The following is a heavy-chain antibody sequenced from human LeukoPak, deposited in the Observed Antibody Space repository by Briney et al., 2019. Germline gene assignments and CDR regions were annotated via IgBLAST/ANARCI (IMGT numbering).Heavy chain of an antibody. CDR3: AKDRGNTIFGVALDY. CDR1: GFTFSSYA. J-gene: IGHJ4*02. V-gene: IGHV3-23*01. CDR2: ISGSGGST. Sequence: GGSLRLSCAASGFTFSSYAMSWVRQAPGKGLEWVSAISGSGGSTYYADSVKGRFTISRDNSKNTLYLQMNSLRVEDTAVYYCAKDRGNTIFGVALDYWGQGTLVTVSS. D-gene: IGHD3-3*01.